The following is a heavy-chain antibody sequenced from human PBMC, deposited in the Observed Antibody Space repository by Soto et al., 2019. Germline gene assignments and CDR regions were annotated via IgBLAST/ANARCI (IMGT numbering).Heavy chain of an antibody. J-gene: IGHJ5*02. V-gene: IGHV2-5*01. CDR1: GFSLDTRGVG. Sequence: QITLKESGPTLVTPRQTLTLTCTFSGFSLDTRGVGVGWVRQPPGKALEWLALIYGNDEQRLNPSLQSRLTIAKDTPKSQVVLTMTNMDPVDTATYFCAHRLSAAGLFDHWGLGTLVSVSS. D-gene: IGHD6-13*01. CDR3: AHRLSAAGLFDH. CDR2: IYGNDEQ.